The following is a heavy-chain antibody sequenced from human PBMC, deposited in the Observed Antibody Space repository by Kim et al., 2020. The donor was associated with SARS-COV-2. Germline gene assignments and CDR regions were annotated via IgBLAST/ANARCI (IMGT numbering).Heavy chain of an antibody. D-gene: IGHD3-22*01. CDR1: GFTFSSYA. CDR2: ISGSGGST. Sequence: GGSLRLSCAASGFTFSSYAMSWVRQAPGKGLEWVSAISGSGGSTYYADSVKGRFTISRDNSKNTLYLQMNSLRAEDTAVYYCAKGGRYDSSGYYFDYWGQGTLVTVSS. J-gene: IGHJ4*02. CDR3: AKGGRYDSSGYYFDY. V-gene: IGHV3-23*01.